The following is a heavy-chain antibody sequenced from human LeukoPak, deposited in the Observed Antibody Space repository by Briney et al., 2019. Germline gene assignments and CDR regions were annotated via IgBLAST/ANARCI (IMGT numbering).Heavy chain of an antibody. CDR2: ISGSGGST. Sequence: GGSLRLSCAASGFAFSSYAMSWVRQAPGKGLEWVSAISGSGGSTYYADSVKGRFTISRDDSKNTLYLQMNSLRAEDTAVYYCAKIDLFGSVDYWGQGTLVTVSS. D-gene: IGHD3-10*01. CDR3: AKIDLFGSVDY. CDR1: GFAFSSYA. J-gene: IGHJ4*02. V-gene: IGHV3-23*01.